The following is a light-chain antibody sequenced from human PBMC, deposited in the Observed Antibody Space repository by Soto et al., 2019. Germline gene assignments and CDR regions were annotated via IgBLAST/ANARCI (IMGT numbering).Light chain of an antibody. CDR2: DAS. V-gene: IGKV1-33*01. CDR1: QDISHY. CDR3: QQYDDPPIT. J-gene: IGKJ5*01. Sequence: DIQMTQSPSSLSASVGDTVTITCQASQDISHYLNWYQQKPGKALKLLIYDASNLHPGVPSRFRGSGSGTEFSFTITSLQTEDVATYYWQQYDDPPITFGQGTRLNIK.